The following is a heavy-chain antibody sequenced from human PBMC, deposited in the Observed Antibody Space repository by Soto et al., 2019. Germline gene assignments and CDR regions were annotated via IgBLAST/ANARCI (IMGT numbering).Heavy chain of an antibody. CDR3: ARDPTKTPANTLYD. CDR1: GFTFSSYA. Sequence: EVQLLESGGGLVQPGESLRLSCAASGFTFSSYAMNWVRQAPGKGLEWVSGISGSGDKTYHTDSVEGRFTISRDNSKNALYLQMDSRRADDTAISYCARDPTKTPANTLYDWVQGTLVTFSS. J-gene: IGHJ4*02. V-gene: IGHV3-23*01. D-gene: IGHD2-8*01. CDR2: ISGSGDKT.